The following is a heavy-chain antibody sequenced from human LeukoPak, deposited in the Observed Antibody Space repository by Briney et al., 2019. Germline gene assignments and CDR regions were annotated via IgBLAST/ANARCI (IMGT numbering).Heavy chain of an antibody. CDR3: ERGVVIAPQTFDY. Sequence: SETLSLTYTVSGGSISSGSYYWSWIRQPAGKGLEWIGRIYTSGSTNYNPSLKSRVTISVDTSKNQFSLKLSSVTAADTAVYYCERGVVIAPQTFDYWGQGTLVTVSS. D-gene: IGHD2-21*01. CDR2: IYTSGST. J-gene: IGHJ4*02. CDR1: GGSISSGSYY. V-gene: IGHV4-61*02.